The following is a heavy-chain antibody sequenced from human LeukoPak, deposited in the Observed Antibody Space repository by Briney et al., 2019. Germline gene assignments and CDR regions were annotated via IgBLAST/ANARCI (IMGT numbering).Heavy chain of an antibody. CDR2: IYHSGST. CDR1: GYSISSGYY. D-gene: IGHD3-10*01. Sequence: PSETLSLTCAVSGYSISSGYYWGWIRPPPGKGLEWIGSIYHSGSTYYNPSLKSRVTISVDTSKNQFSLKLSSVTAADTAVYYCARSAWFGEFVDYWGQGTLVTVSS. J-gene: IGHJ4*02. V-gene: IGHV4-38-2*01. CDR3: ARSAWFGEFVDY.